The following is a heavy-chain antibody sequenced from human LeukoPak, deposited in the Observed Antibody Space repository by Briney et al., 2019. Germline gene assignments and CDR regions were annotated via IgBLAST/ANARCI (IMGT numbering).Heavy chain of an antibody. CDR2: IDPSDSYT. J-gene: IGHJ4*02. V-gene: IGHV5-10-1*01. CDR3: ATQPGPCYFDY. CDR1: GYNFTSYW. D-gene: IGHD1-14*01. Sequence: GESLKISCQGSGYNFTSYWISWVRQLPGKGLEWMGRIDPSDSYTNYSPSFQGHVTISADKSISTAYLQWSSLKASDTAMYYCATQPGPCYFDYWGQGTLVTVSS.